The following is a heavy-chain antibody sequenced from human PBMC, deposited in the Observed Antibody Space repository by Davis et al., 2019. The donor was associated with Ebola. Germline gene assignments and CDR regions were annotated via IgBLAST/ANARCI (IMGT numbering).Heavy chain of an antibody. J-gene: IGHJ4*02. D-gene: IGHD5-18*01. CDR1: GFTFSSYA. Sequence: GESLKISCAASGFTFSSYAMSRVRQAPGKGLEWFSYISDSGSTTYYTDPVKGRFTISRDNAKNSLYLQMNTLRVEDTAIYYCVPGTWIRGQGTLVTVSS. CDR3: VPGTWI. CDR2: ISDSGSTT. V-gene: IGHV3-48*03.